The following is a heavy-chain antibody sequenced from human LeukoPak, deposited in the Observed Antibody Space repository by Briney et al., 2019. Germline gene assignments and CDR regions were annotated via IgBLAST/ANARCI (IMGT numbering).Heavy chain of an antibody. CDR3: ARWFGISYGMDV. V-gene: IGHV3-7*03. D-gene: IGHD3-10*01. CDR2: IKQDGSDK. J-gene: IGHJ6*02. Sequence: GGSLRLSCIASGFTFNSYWMSWVRQAPGKGLEWVANIKQDGSDKYYVDSVKGRFTISRDNAKNSLYLQMNSLRAEDTAVYYCARWFGISYGMDVWGHGTTVTVSS. CDR1: GFTFNSYW.